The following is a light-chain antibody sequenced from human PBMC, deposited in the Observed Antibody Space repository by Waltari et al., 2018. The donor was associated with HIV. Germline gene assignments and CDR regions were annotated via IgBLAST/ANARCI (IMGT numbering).Light chain of an antibody. Sequence: IVLTQSPATLYLYPGERATLSCRASQAVSNNYVAWYQQRPGQAPRLVIFGASSRATGIPDRFSGSGSGTNFTLTIRRLEPEDSATYYCQQYGLSPKTFGQGTKVEIK. CDR2: GAS. J-gene: IGKJ1*01. CDR1: QAVSNNY. CDR3: QQYGLSPKT. V-gene: IGKV3-20*01.